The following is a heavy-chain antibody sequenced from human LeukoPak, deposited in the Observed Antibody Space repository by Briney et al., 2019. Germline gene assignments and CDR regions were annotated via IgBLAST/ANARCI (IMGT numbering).Heavy chain of an antibody. D-gene: IGHD1-14*01. CDR1: RFTFSSYS. J-gene: IGHJ6*03. CDR2: ISSSGSYI. CDR3: ARVGPWVNPDYYYYYMDV. V-gene: IGHV3-21*01. Sequence: PGGSLRLSCAASRFTFSSYSMNWVRQAPGKGLEWVSSISSSGSYIYYADSAKGRFTISRDNAKNSLYLQMNGLRAEDTAVYYCARVGPWVNPDYYYYYMDVWGKGTTVTVSS.